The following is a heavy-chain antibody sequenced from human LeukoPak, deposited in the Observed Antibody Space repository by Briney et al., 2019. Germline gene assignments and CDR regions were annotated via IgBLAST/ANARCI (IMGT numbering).Heavy chain of an antibody. D-gene: IGHD2-2*01. CDR2: ISGSGGST. CDR1: GFTFSSYA. CDR3: AKDIVVVPAAPLFDY. J-gene: IGHJ4*02. Sequence: PGGSLRLSCAASGFTFSSYAMSWVRQAPGKGLEWVSAISGSGGSTYYADSVKGRFTISRDNSKNTLYLQMNSLRAEDTAVYYCAKDIVVVPAAPLFDYWGQGTLVTVSS. V-gene: IGHV3-23*01.